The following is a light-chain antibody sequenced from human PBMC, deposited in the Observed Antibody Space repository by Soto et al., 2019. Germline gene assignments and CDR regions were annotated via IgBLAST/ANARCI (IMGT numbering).Light chain of an antibody. V-gene: IGKV1-6*01. Sequence: AIQMTQSPSSLSASVGHRVTISCRSSQGIGNALGWYQQKPGKPPKVLIYGASNLQSGVPPRFSGSGSGTEFTLTISSLQSEDFAVYYCQQYNNWPPWTFGRGTKVDIK. CDR2: GAS. J-gene: IGKJ1*01. CDR3: QQYNNWPPWT. CDR1: QGIGNA.